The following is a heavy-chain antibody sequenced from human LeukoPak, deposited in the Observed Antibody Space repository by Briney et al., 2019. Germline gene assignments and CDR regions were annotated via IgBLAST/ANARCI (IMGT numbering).Heavy chain of an antibody. J-gene: IGHJ4*02. CDR1: GFTFGDYG. V-gene: IGHV3-20*04. CDR3: ARVPHYYGSGTYLSYFDY. D-gene: IGHD3-10*01. Sequence: GGSLRLSCAASGFTFGDYGMSWVRQAPGKGLEWVSGINWSGSSTGYADSVKGRFTISRDNAKNSLYLQMNSLRAEDTALYYCARVPHYYGSGTYLSYFDYWGQGTLVTVSS. CDR2: INWSGSST.